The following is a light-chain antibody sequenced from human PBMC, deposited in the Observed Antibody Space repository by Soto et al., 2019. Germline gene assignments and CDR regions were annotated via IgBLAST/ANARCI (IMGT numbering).Light chain of an antibody. Sequence: EIVLTQSPATLSLSPGERATLSCRASQSVSSYLAWYQQKPGQAPRLLIYDASNRATGIPARFSGSGSGTDFTLTTSSLEPEDFAVYYCQQRSNWPPYTFGHGNKRQIK. CDR3: QQRSNWPPYT. CDR2: DAS. J-gene: IGKJ2*01. V-gene: IGKV3-11*01. CDR1: QSVSSY.